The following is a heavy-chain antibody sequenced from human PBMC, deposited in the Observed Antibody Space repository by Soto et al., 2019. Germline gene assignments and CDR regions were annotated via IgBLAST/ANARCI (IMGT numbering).Heavy chain of an antibody. V-gene: IGHV3-7*01. J-gene: IGHJ4*02. CDR3: GRIPAAAAGIGIDQ. CDR1: GFTFSSYW. Sequence: GGSLILSCAASGFTFSSYWMSWVRQAPGKGLEWVANIKQDGSEKYYVDSVKGRFTISRDNAKNSLYLQMNSLRAEDTAVYYCGRIPAAAAGIGIDQWGQGILVIVSS. CDR2: IKQDGSEK. D-gene: IGHD6-13*01.